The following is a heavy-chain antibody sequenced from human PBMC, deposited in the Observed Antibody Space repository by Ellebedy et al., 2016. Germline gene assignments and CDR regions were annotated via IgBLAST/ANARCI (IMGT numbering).Heavy chain of an antibody. CDR3: ARELPGNDNAFDI. J-gene: IGHJ3*02. Sequence: SETLSLTXTVSGGSISSVSYYWGWIRQPPGKGLEWIGSIYYSGSTYYNPSLKSRVTTSIDSSKNQFSLRLTSVTAADTAVYYCARELPGNDNAFDIWGQGTMVTVSS. D-gene: IGHD1-1*01. V-gene: IGHV4-39*07. CDR2: IYYSGST. CDR1: GGSISSVSYY.